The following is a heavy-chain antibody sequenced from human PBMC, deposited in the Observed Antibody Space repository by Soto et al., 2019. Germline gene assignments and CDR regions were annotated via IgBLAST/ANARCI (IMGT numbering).Heavy chain of an antibody. CDR2: FDPEDGET. V-gene: IGHV1-24*01. CDR3: ATSYRGYVHNYYYYGMDV. Sequence: ASVKVSCKVSGYTLTELSMHWVRQAPGKGLEWMGGFDPEDGETIYAQKFQGRVTMTEDTSTDTAYMELSSLRSEDTAVYYCATSYRGYVHNYYYYGMDVWGQGTTVTVSS. D-gene: IGHD5-12*01. CDR1: GYTLTELS. J-gene: IGHJ6*02.